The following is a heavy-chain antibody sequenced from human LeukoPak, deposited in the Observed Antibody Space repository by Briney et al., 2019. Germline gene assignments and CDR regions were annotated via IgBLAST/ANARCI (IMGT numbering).Heavy chain of an antibody. Sequence: SETLSLTCTVSGGSISSSSYYWGWIRQPPGKGLEWIGSIYYSGSTYYNPSLKSRVTISVDTSKNQFSLKLSSVTAADTAVYYCARGSGIAAAGTLGYWGQGTLVTVSS. V-gene: IGHV4-39*07. J-gene: IGHJ4*02. CDR1: GGSISSSSYY. D-gene: IGHD6-13*01. CDR3: ARGSGIAAAGTLGY. CDR2: IYYSGST.